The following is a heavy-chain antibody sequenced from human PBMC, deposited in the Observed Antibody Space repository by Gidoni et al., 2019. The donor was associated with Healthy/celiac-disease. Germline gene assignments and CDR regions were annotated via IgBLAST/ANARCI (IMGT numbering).Heavy chain of an antibody. Sequence: QVQLQQWGAGLLKPSETLSLTCAVYGGSFSGYYWSWIRQPPGKGLEWIGEINHSGSTNYNPSLKSRVTISVDTSKNQFSLKLSSVTAADTAVYYCARGWGRFRPELPHAFDIWGQGTMVTVSS. D-gene: IGHD1-7*01. V-gene: IGHV4-34*01. CDR1: GGSFSGYY. CDR3: ARGWGRFRPELPHAFDI. CDR2: INHSGST. J-gene: IGHJ3*02.